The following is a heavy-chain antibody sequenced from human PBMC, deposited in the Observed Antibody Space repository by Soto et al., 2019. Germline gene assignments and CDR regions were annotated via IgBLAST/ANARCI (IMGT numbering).Heavy chain of an antibody. Sequence: GASVKVSCKASGGTISRYAISWVRQAPGQGLEWMGGIIPIFGTANYAQKFQGRVTITADESTSTAYMELNSLRSEDTAVYYCARGWGEVGVTNPQAYWGQGTPVTVSS. CDR2: IIPIFGTA. V-gene: IGHV1-69*13. J-gene: IGHJ4*02. CDR1: GGTISRYA. D-gene: IGHD1-26*01. CDR3: ARGWGEVGVTNPQAY.